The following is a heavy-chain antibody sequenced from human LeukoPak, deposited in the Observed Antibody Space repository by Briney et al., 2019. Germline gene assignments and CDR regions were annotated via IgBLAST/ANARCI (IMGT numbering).Heavy chain of an antibody. CDR3: ARVKGGRGPTIWFGELLMDY. CDR2: ISYDGSNK. D-gene: IGHD3-10*01. Sequence: QGVRSYAGYPTAGRSTCRGYALHSVRQAPGKRQEWVAVISYDGSNKYYADSVKDRFTISRDNSKNTLYLQMNSLRAEDTAVYYCARVKGGRGPTIWFGELLMDYWGQGTLVTVSS. J-gene: IGHJ4*02. V-gene: IGHV3-30*04. CDR1: RSTCRGYA.